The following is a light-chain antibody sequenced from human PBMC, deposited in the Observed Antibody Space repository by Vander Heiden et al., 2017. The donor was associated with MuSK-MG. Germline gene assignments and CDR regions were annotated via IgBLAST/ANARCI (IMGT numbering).Light chain of an antibody. Sequence: AIRLAQSPSSLSASTGDRVTITCRASQGISSYLAWYQQKPGKAPKLLIFAASTLQSGVPSRFSGSGSGTDFTLTISCLQSEDFATYYCQQDDSYPQTFGQGTKVEI. CDR1: QGISSY. V-gene: IGKV1-8*01. CDR2: AAS. CDR3: QQDDSYPQT. J-gene: IGKJ1*01.